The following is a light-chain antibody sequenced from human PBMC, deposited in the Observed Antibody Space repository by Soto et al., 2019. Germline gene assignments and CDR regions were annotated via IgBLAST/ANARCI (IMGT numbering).Light chain of an antibody. J-gene: IGKJ4*01. CDR2: LGS. CDR3: QQLNSYPRS. V-gene: IGKV2-28*01. CDR1: QSLLHSNGYNY. Sequence: DIVMTQSPLSLPVTPGEPASISCRSSQSLLHSNGYNYLDWYLQKPGQSPQLLIYLGSNRASGVPDRFSGSGSGTDFTLKISRVEAEDVGVYYCQQLNSYPRSFGGGTKVDIK.